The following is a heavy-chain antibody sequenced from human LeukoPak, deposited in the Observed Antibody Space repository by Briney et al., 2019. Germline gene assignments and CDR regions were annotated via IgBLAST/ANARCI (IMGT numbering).Heavy chain of an antibody. Sequence: PGGSLRLSCAASGFTFSTCSMDWVRQAPGKGLEWVAYISGSSSYIYYADSVKGRFTISRDNGENSLYLQMNSLRAEDTAVYYCARDHDFWVGYNYHYGMDVWGQGTTVTVSS. CDR1: GFTFSTCS. V-gene: IGHV3-21*01. J-gene: IGHJ6*02. CDR2: ISGSSSYI. CDR3: ARDHDFWVGYNYHYGMDV. D-gene: IGHD3-3*01.